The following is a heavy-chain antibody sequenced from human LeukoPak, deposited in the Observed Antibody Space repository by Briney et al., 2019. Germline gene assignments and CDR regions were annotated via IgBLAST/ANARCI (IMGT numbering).Heavy chain of an antibody. CDR2: IRQDGSEK. Sequence: GGPLRLSCAASGFTFSTYWMSWVRQAPGKGLEWVANIRQDGSEKYYVDSVKGRFTISRDNAKNSLYLQMNSLRAEDTAVYYCARGMMYFGSGTFDFWGQGTLVTVSS. D-gene: IGHD3-10*01. CDR1: GFTFSTYW. CDR3: ARGMMYFGSGTFDF. V-gene: IGHV3-7*01. J-gene: IGHJ4*02.